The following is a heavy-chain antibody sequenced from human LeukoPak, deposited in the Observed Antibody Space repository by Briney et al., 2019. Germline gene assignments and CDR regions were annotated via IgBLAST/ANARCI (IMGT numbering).Heavy chain of an antibody. CDR1: GFPFSTYG. CDR2: ITGSGDFA. Sequence: GGSLTLSCAPSGFPFSTYGISWVRQAPGKGLEWVSAITGSGDFAKYADSVRGRFTISRDNSKNTVYLQMNSLTVEDTALYYCTKRITATAPFDSWGQGALVIVSS. J-gene: IGHJ4*02. V-gene: IGHV3-23*01. CDR3: TKRITATAPFDS. D-gene: IGHD4-17*01.